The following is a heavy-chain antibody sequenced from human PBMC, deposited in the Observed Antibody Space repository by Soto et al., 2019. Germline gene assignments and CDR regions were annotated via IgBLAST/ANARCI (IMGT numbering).Heavy chain of an antibody. CDR2: IYYTEGT. V-gene: IGHV4-39*01. D-gene: IGHD1-26*01. CDR1: GGSISSSNYY. Sequence: PSETLSLTCTVSGGSISSSNYYWAWIRQPPGKGLEWIGNIYYTEGTYYNPSLKSRVTISVDTSKNQVSLKLFSVTAADTAIYYCVSAAKWELIFDYWGQGTLVTVSS. CDR3: VSAAKWELIFDY. J-gene: IGHJ4*02.